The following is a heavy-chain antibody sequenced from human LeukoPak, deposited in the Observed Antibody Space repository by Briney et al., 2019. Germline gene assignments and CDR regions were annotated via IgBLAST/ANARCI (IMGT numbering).Heavy chain of an antibody. CDR1: GFTFSSYA. J-gene: IGHJ6*02. D-gene: IGHD6-13*01. Sequence: GGSLRLSCAASGFTFSSYAMHWVRQAPGKGLEWVAVISYDGSNKYYADSVKGRFTISRDNSKNTLYLQMNSLRAEDTAVYYCASGPTDYSSSWYGYYGMDVWGQGTTVTVSS. CDR3: ASGPTDYSSSWYGYYGMDV. V-gene: IGHV3-30-3*01. CDR2: ISYDGSNK.